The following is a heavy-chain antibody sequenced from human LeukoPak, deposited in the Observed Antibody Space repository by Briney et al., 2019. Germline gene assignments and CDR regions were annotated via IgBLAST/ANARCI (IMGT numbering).Heavy chain of an antibody. J-gene: IGHJ4*02. V-gene: IGHV3-23*01. CDR3: AKEPYRSSWYYFDS. CDR2: ISGSGGST. D-gene: IGHD6-13*01. CDR1: GFTFSSYA. Sequence: GGSLRLSCAASGFTFSSYAMSWVRQAPGKGLKRVSGISGSGGSTYYADSVKGRFTVSRDNSKNTLYLQMNSLRAEDTAVYYCAKEPYRSSWYYFDSWGQGTLVTVSS.